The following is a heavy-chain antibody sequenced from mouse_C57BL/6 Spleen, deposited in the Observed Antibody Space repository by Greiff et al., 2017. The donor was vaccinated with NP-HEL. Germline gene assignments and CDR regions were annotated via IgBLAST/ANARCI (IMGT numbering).Heavy chain of an antibody. J-gene: IGHJ2*01. Sequence: QVQLQQPGAELVMPGASVKLSCKASGYTFTSYWMHWVKQRPGQGLEWIGEIDPSDSYTNYNQKFKGKSTLTVDKSSSTAYMQLSSLTSEDSAVYYCARERPGIDYWGQGTTLTVSS. CDR1: GYTFTSYW. V-gene: IGHV1-69*01. CDR2: IDPSDSYT. CDR3: ARERPGIDY. D-gene: IGHD4-1*01.